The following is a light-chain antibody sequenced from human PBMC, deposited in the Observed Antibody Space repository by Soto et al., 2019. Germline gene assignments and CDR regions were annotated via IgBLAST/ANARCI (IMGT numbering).Light chain of an antibody. J-gene: IGKJ4*01. Sequence: DIQMTQSPSTLSASVGDRVTITCRASQSISSWLAWYQQKPGKAPKLLMYKASTLESGVPSRFSGSGSGTEFTLTISSLQPDDFATYYCQQYNSYPLAFGGGTKVEIK. CDR2: KAS. V-gene: IGKV1-5*03. CDR3: QQYNSYPLA. CDR1: QSISSW.